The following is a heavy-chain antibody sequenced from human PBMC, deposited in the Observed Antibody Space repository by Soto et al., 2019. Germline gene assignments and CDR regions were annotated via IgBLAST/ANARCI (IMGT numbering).Heavy chain of an antibody. CDR2: TNHSGST. CDR3: ARGLNGRGFGSGWRNDY. Sequence: SETLSLTCAVYGGSFSGYYWSWIRQPPGKGLEWIGETNHSGSTNYNPSLKSRVTISVDTSKNQFSLKLSSVTAADTAVYYCARGLNGRGFGSGWRNDYWGQGTLVTVSS. V-gene: IGHV4-34*01. J-gene: IGHJ4*02. D-gene: IGHD6-19*01. CDR1: GGSFSGYY.